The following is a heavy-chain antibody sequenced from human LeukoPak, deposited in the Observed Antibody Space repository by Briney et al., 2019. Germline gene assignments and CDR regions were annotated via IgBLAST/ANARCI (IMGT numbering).Heavy chain of an antibody. Sequence: ASVNVSCKASGYIFINYGINWVRQAPGQGLERMGWISAKNGNANYAQNLQGRVTMTTDTSTRTAYMELRSLRFDDAAVYYCARGGSVKGIDYWGQGTLVTVSS. J-gene: IGHJ4*02. CDR3: ARGGSVKGIDY. V-gene: IGHV1-18*01. CDR2: ISAKNGNA. CDR1: GYIFINYG.